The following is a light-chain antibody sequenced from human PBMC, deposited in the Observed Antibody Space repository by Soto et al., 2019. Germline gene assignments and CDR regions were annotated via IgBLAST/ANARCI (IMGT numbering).Light chain of an antibody. CDR3: QSYDTKSVI. V-gene: IGLV6-57*02. J-gene: IGLJ2*01. CDR1: GGTVASNY. CDR2: ADN. Sequence: NFMLTQPHSVSESPGKTVTISCTGSGGTVASNYVQWYQQRPGSAPTTVIYADNERLSGVPDRFSGSIDRSSNSASLTISGLKPEDEADYYCQSYDTKSVIFGGGTKLTVL.